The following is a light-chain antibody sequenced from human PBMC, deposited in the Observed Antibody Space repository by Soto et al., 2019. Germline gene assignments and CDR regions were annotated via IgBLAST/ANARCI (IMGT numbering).Light chain of an antibody. J-gene: IGKJ2*01. CDR2: DAS. V-gene: IGKV1-5*01. CDR3: QQYSSYSSFT. CDR1: QSISRW. Sequence: DIQMTQSPSTLSASVGDRVTITCRASQSISRWLARYQHKPGNTPKVLIYDASSLESGGPSRFSGSGSGTEFPRTIGSLQPDDFAPYYCQQYSSYSSFTFGHGTKLEIK.